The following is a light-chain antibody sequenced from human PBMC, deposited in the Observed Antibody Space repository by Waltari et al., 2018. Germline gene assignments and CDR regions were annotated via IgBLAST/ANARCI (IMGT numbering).Light chain of an antibody. J-gene: IGKJ1*01. CDR3: QQYHSPWT. Sequence: DIQMTQSPSTLSASVGDRVTITCRASQSISSWLAWYQQKPGKAPKLLVYAASSLQGGVPSRFSGSGSGTEFTLTISSLQPDDFATYYCQQYHSPWTFGQGTKVEIK. V-gene: IGKV1-5*01. CDR1: QSISSW. CDR2: AAS.